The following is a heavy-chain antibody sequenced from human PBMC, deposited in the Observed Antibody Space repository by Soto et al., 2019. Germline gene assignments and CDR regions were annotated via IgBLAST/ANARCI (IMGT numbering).Heavy chain of an antibody. V-gene: IGHV1-69*01. Sequence: QVQLVQSGSEVKKPGSAVRVSCKASGGSVSNSAFSWLRQAPGQGLEWMGGIIPIFGPAIYARKFQGRVTITADEPTSTAYMELNNVRSEDTAVYYCGRGSSWTKVEYWGQGTLVTVSS. CDR2: IIPIFGPA. CDR3: GRGSSWTKVEY. CDR1: GGSVSNSA. J-gene: IGHJ4*02. D-gene: IGHD6-13*01.